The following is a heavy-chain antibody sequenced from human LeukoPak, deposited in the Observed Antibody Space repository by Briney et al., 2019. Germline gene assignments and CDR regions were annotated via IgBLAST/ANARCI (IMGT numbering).Heavy chain of an antibody. V-gene: IGHV3-21*01. CDR3: ARDSYGLLSLYYFDY. D-gene: IGHD5-18*01. J-gene: IGHJ4*02. CDR1: GFTFSSYS. CDR2: ISSSSSYI. Sequence: RSGGSLRLSCAASGFTFSSYSMNWVRQAPGKGLEWVSSISSSSSYIYYADSVKGRFTISRDNAKNSLYLQMNSLRAEDTAVYYCARDSYGLLSLYYFDYWGQGTLVTVSS.